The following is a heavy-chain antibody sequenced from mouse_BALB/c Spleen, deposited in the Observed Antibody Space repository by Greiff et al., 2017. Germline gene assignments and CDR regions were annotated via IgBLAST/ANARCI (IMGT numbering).Heavy chain of an antibody. D-gene: IGHD2-14*01. V-gene: IGHV2-2*02. CDR2: IWSGGST. Sequence: QVQLKESGPGLVQPSQSLSITCTVSGFSLTSYGVHWVRQSPGKGLEWLGVIWSGGSTDYNAAFISRLSISKDNSKSQVFFKMNSLQANDTAIYYCARNTYYRYEAWFAYWGQGTLVTVSA. CDR1: GFSLTSYG. CDR3: ARNTYYRYEAWFAY. J-gene: IGHJ3*01.